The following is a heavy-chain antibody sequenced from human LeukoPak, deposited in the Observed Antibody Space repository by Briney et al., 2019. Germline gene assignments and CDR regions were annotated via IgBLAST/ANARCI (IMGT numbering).Heavy chain of an antibody. CDR2: ISSSSSYI. J-gene: IGHJ4*02. Sequence: GGSLRLSRAASGFTFSSYSMNWVRQAPGKGLEWVSSISSSSSYIYYADSVKGRFTISRDNAKNSLYLQMNSLRAEDTAVYYCARFDSSGYDTRTYDYWGQGTLVTVSS. CDR3: ARFDSSGYDTRTYDY. D-gene: IGHD3-22*01. CDR1: GFTFSSYS. V-gene: IGHV3-21*01.